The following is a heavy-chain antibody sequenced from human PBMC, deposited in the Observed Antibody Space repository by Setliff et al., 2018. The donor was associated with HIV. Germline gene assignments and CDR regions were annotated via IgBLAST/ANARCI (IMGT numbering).Heavy chain of an antibody. J-gene: IGHJ4*02. V-gene: IGHV4-59*08. D-gene: IGHD1-1*01. CDR1: GVSISSYY. CDR2: IYYSGTT. Sequence: SETLSLTCTVSGVSISSYYWSWIRQPPGKGLEWIGYIYYSGTTNYNPSLKSRVTISVDTSKNQFSLKLSSVTAADTAVYYCARTQYTTTWPGNYWGQGTLVTVSS. CDR3: ARTQYTTTWPGNY.